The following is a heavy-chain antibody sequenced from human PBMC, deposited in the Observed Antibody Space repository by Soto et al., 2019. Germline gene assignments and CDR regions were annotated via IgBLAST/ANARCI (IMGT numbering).Heavy chain of an antibody. CDR1: GGSVTTGSYN. V-gene: IGHV4-61*01. CDR2: IFFTGIT. CDR3: ARDGHGMDV. J-gene: IGHJ6*02. Sequence: QVQLQESGPGLVRPSETLSLTCTVSGGSVTTGSYNWSWIRRPPGKGLEWIGNIFFTGITHYHPSLNNRVTMSVDTSQNQFSLTVTSVTAADTAVYYCARDGHGMDVWGQGTTVTVSS.